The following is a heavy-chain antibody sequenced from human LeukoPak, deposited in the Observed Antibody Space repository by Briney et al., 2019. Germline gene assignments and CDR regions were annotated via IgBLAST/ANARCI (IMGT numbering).Heavy chain of an antibody. CDR2: INPSGGST. Sequence: ASVKVSCKASGYTFTSYYMHRVRQAPGQGLEWMGIINPSGGSTSYAQKFQGRVTMTRDTSTSTVYMELSSLRSEDTAVYYCARSGEMAAVPDYWGQGTLVTVSS. CDR3: ARSGEMAAVPDY. D-gene: IGHD5-24*01. V-gene: IGHV1-46*01. CDR1: GYTFTSYY. J-gene: IGHJ4*02.